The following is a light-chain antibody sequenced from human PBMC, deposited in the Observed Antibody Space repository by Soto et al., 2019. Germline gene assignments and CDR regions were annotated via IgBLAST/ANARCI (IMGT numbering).Light chain of an antibody. Sequence: QSVLTQPPSASGTPGQRVTISCSGSSSNIGSNYVYWYQQLPGTAPKLLIYRNNQRPSGVPDLFSGSTCGTSASLAISGLPSEDEADYYCAAWDDSLSGPHVVFGGGTQLTVL. CDR3: AAWDDSLSGPHVV. J-gene: IGLJ2*01. V-gene: IGLV1-47*01. CDR2: RNN. CDR1: SSNIGSNY.